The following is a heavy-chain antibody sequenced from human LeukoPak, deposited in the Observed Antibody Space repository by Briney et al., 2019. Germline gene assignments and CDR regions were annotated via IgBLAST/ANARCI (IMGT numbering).Heavy chain of an antibody. CDR2: IYYSGST. CDR3: ARLGRYSYGYVDY. J-gene: IGHJ4*02. Sequence: SETLSLTCTVSGGSISSYYWSWIRQPPGKGLEWMGYIYYSGSTNYNPSLKSRVTISVDTSKNQFSLKLSSVTAADTAVYYCARLGRYSYGYVDYWGQGTLVTVSS. D-gene: IGHD5-18*01. CDR1: GGSISSYY. V-gene: IGHV4-59*08.